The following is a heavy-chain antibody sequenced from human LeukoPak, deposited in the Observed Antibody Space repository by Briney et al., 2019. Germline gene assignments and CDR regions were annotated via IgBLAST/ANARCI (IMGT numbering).Heavy chain of an antibody. D-gene: IGHD1-7*01. CDR2: ISYDGSNK. CDR1: GFTFSSYG. J-gene: IGHJ6*02. Sequence: GGSLRLSCAASGFTFSSYGMHWVRQAPGKGLEWVAVISYDGSNKYYADSVKGRFTISRDNSKNTLYLQMNSLRAEDTAVYYCAKDLGGTGTTFFGYYYYGMDVWGQGTTVTVSS. CDR3: AKDLGGTGTTFFGYYYYGMDV. V-gene: IGHV3-30*18.